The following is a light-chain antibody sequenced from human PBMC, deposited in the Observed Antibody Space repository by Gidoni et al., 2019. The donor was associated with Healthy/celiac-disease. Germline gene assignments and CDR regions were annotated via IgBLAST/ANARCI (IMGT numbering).Light chain of an antibody. Sequence: DIVMPQPPLSLSVTPGQPASISFKSSQSLLHSDGKTYVSWYRQKQGQPPQLLIYEVSNRLSGVPDRFSGRGSGTVCTLKISRVEAEDVGVYYCMQRKQLQLTVGGGTKVEIK. CDR2: EVS. CDR1: QSLLHSDGKTY. V-gene: IGKV2D-29*01. J-gene: IGKJ4*01. CDR3: MQRKQLQLT.